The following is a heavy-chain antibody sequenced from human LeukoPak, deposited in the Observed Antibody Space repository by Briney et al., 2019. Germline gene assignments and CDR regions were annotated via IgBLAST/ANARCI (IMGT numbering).Heavy chain of an antibody. CDR1: GGSISSSSYY. D-gene: IGHD5-18*01. CDR3: ARNSCGRERFDY. V-gene: IGHV4-39*01. Sequence: SETLSLTCTVSGGSISSSSYYWGWIRQPPGKGLEWIGSIYYSGSTYYNPSLKSRVTISVDTSKNQFSLKLSSVTAADTAVYYCARNSCGRERFDYWGQGTLVTVSS. J-gene: IGHJ4*02. CDR2: IYYSGST.